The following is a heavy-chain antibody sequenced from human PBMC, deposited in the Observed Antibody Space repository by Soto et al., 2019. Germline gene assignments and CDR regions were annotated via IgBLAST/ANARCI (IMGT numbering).Heavy chain of an antibody. CDR3: ARRRIAAAGFTYCYYYGMDV. V-gene: IGHV5-10-1*01. CDR1: GYSFTSYW. D-gene: IGHD6-13*01. Sequence: GESLKISCKGSGYSFTSYWISWVRQMPGKGLEWMGRIDPSDSYTNYSPSFQGHVTISADKSISTAYLQWSSLKASDTAMYYCARRRIAAAGFTYCYYYGMDVWGQGTTVTVSS. J-gene: IGHJ6*02. CDR2: IDPSDSYT.